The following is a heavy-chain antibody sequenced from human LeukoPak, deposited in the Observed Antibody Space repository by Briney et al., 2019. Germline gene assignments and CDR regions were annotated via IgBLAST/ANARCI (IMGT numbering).Heavy chain of an antibody. J-gene: IGHJ4*02. CDR3: ARLPVEMASFDY. D-gene: IGHD5-24*01. V-gene: IGHV4-31*03. CDR2: IYYSGST. Sequence: SETLSLTCTVSGGSISSGGYYWSWIRQHPGKGLEWIGYIYYSGSTYYNPSLKSRVTISVDTSKNQFSLKLSSVTAADTAVYYCARLPVEMASFDYWGQGTLVTVSS. CDR1: GGSISSGGYY.